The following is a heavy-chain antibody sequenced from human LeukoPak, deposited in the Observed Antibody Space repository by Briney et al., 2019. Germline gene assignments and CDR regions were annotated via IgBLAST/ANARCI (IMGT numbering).Heavy chain of an antibody. CDR2: IFGTTGTT. Sequence: PGGSLRLSCEASGFTFRNYAMSWVRQAPGKGLEWVSSIFGTTGTTYYADSVKGRVTISRDNSRNMVYLQMNSLRAEGTAVYYCAKDRTFHSDFSAYYFSPPLQQYWGQGTLVTVSS. CDR1: GFTFRNYA. CDR3: AKDRTFHSDFSAYYFSPPLQQY. V-gene: IGHV3-23*01. J-gene: IGHJ4*02. D-gene: IGHD3-22*01.